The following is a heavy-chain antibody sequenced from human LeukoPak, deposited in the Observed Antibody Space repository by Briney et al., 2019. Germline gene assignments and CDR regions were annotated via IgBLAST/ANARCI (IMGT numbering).Heavy chain of an antibody. Sequence: NSGGSLRLSCAASGFTFSSYSMNWVRQAPGKGLEWVSSISSSSSYIYYADSVKGRFTISRDNAKNSLYLQMNSLRAEDTAVYYCARDANKYDILTGYQGSWGQGTLVTVSS. V-gene: IGHV3-21*01. CDR3: ARDANKYDILTGYQGS. CDR2: ISSSSSYI. D-gene: IGHD3-9*01. CDR1: GFTFSSYS. J-gene: IGHJ5*02.